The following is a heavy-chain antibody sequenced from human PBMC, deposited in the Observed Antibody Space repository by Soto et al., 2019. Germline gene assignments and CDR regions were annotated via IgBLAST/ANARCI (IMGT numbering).Heavy chain of an antibody. V-gene: IGHV4-59*11. Sequence: SETLSLTCTVSGGSINNHYWSWIRQPPGKGLEWIGYIYYTGSTNYNPSLKSRVTMSVDTSKNQFSLNLASLTAADTAIYYCARANWYSEYRAQRTSVTVSS. CDR2: IYYTGST. CDR1: GGSINNHY. CDR3: ARANWYSEY. J-gene: IGHJ4*02. D-gene: IGHD7-27*01.